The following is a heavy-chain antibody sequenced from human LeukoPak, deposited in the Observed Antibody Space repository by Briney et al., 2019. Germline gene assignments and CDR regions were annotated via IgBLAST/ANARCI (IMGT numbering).Heavy chain of an antibody. Sequence: PGGSLRLSCAASGYTFKNYAMYWVRQAPGKGLEWVSAISGSGGSTYYADSVKGRFTISRDNSKNTLYLQMNSLRAEDTAVYYCAKTFYGRLLDYWGQGTLVTVSS. CDR2: ISGSGGST. CDR1: GYTFKNYA. CDR3: AKTFYGRLLDY. J-gene: IGHJ4*02. V-gene: IGHV3-23*01. D-gene: IGHD4-17*01.